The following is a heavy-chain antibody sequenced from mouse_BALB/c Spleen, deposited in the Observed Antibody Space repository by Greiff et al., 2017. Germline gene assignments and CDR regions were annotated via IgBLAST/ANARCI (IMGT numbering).Heavy chain of an antibody. CDR1: GFTFSSYT. V-gene: IGHV5-6-4*01. J-gene: IGHJ4*01. CDR2: ISSGGSYT. CDR3: TRDNGYPMDY. Sequence: EVKLVESGGGLVKPGGSLKLSCAASGFTFSSYTMSWVRQTPEKRLEWVATISSGGSYTYYPDSVKGRFTISRDNAKNTLYLQMSSLKSEDTAMYYCTRDNGYPMDYWGEGTSVTVSS. D-gene: IGHD1-2*01.